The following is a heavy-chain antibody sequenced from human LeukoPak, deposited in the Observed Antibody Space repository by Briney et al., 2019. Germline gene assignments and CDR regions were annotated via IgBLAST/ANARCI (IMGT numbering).Heavy chain of an antibody. J-gene: IGHJ3*02. CDR2: IYYSGST. CDR1: GGSISSSSYY. CDR3: AREGNTSGSYYENHLDAFDI. Sequence: PSETLSLTCTVSGGSISSSSYYRGWTRQPPGKGLEWIGSIYYSGSTYYNPSLKSRVTISVDTSKNQFSLKLSSVTAADTAVYYCAREGNTSGSYYENHLDAFDIWGQGTMVTVSS. D-gene: IGHD1-26*01. V-gene: IGHV4-39*07.